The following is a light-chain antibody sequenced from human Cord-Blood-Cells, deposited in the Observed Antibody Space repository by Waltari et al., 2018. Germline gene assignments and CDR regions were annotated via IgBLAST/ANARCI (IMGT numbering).Light chain of an antibody. CDR2: AAS. V-gene: IGKV1-39*01. CDR3: QQSYSTPIT. CDR1: QSIRSY. J-gene: IGKJ5*01. Sequence: DIQMTQSPSSLSASVGDSVPITCRASQSIRSYLNWDQQKPGKAPKLLIYAASSLQSGVPSRFSGSGSGTDFTLTISSLQPEDFATYYCQQSYSTPITFGQGTRLEIK.